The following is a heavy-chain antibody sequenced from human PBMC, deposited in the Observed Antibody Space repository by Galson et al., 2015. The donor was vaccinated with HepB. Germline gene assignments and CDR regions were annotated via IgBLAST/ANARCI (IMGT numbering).Heavy chain of an antibody. CDR1: GFTVSSTY. CDR3: ARSLRYYFYYMDV. V-gene: IGHV3-53*01. CDR2: IYSGGTT. Sequence: SLRLSCAASGFTVSSTYMSWVRQAPGKGLEWVSIIYSGGTTYYTDSVKGRFTISRDNSGNTLYLQMNSLRAEDTAVYYCARSLRYYFYYMDVWSKGTTVTVSS. D-gene: IGHD5/OR15-5a*01. J-gene: IGHJ6*03.